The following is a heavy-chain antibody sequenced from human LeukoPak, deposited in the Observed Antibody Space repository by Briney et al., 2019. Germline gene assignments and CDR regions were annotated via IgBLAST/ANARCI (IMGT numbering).Heavy chain of an antibody. CDR3: ARVGVYCGGDCYWTHDAFDI. Sequence: ASVKVSCKASGYTLTSYGITWVRQAPGQGLEWMGWISAHNGNTNYAQKLQGRVTMTTDTSTSTAYMELRSLRSDDTAVYYCARVGVYCGGDCYWTHDAFDIWGQGTMVTVSS. D-gene: IGHD2-21*02. CDR2: ISAHNGNT. CDR1: GYTLTSYG. J-gene: IGHJ3*02. V-gene: IGHV1-18*01.